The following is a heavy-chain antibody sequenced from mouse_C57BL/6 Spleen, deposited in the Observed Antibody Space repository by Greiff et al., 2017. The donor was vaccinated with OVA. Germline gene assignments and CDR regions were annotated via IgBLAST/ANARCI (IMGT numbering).Heavy chain of an antibody. CDR2: IYPGDGDT. J-gene: IGHJ2*01. Sequence: VQLQQSGAELVKPGASVKISCKASGYAFSSYWMNWVQQRPGKGLEWIGQIYPGDGDTNYNGKFKGKATLTADKSSSTAYMQLSSLTSEDSAVYFCARSNWVDYWGQGTTLTVSS. CDR1: GYAFSSYW. CDR3: ARSNWVDY. D-gene: IGHD4-1*01. V-gene: IGHV1-80*01.